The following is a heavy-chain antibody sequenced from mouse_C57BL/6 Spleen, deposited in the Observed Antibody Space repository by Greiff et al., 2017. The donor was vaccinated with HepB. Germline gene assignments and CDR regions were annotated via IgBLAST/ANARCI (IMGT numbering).Heavy chain of an antibody. CDR1: GFTFSDYG. CDR3: ASGIYYDSAWFAY. Sequence: EVQRVESGGGLVKPGGSLKLSCAASGFTFSDYGMHWVRQAPEKGLEWVAYISSGSSTIYYADTVKGRFTISRDKAKNTLFLQMTSLRSEDTAMYYCASGIYYDSAWFAYWGQGPLVTVSA. V-gene: IGHV5-17*01. CDR2: ISSGSSTI. J-gene: IGHJ3*01. D-gene: IGHD2-4*01.